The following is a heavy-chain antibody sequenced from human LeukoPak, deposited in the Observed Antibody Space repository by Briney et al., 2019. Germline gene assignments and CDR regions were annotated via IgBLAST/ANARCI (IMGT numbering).Heavy chain of an antibody. J-gene: IGHJ5*02. D-gene: IGHD2-2*01. CDR2: IYYRGST. CDR3: ARHYLSDGILSTFDP. Sequence: SETLSLTCTVSGGSISSSPYYWGWLRQPPGKGLEWIGTIYYRGSTYSNPSLNSRVTISLDTSKNQLSLRLRSVTAADTALYYCARHYLSDGILSTFDPGGQGTLVTVSS. V-gene: IGHV4-39*01. CDR1: GGSISSSPYY.